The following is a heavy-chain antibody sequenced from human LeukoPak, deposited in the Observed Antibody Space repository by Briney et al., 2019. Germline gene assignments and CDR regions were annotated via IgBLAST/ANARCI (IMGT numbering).Heavy chain of an antibody. CDR2: IYYSGST. V-gene: IGHV4-59*01. Sequence: PSETLSLTCTVSGGSISTYYWSWIRQPPGKGLEWIGYIYYSGSTNCSPSLKSRVTISVDTSKNQFSLNLTSVTAADTAVYYCARVHYESSGYLYRSLYFDYWGQGALVTVSS. J-gene: IGHJ4*02. D-gene: IGHD3-22*01. CDR1: GGSISTYY. CDR3: ARVHYESSGYLYRSLYFDY.